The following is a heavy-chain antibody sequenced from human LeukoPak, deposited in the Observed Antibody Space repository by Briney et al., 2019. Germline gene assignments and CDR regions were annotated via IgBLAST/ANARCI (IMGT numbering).Heavy chain of an antibody. Sequence: GGSLRLSCAASGFTFSSYAMSWVRQAPGKGLEWVSAISGSGGSTYYADSVKGRFTISRDNSKNTLYLQMNSLRAEDTAVYYCARGPWRQFVVPAAKGSGGWFDPWGQGTLVTVSS. J-gene: IGHJ5*02. CDR3: ARGPWRQFVVPAAKGSGGWFDP. V-gene: IGHV3-23*01. D-gene: IGHD2-2*01. CDR2: ISGSGGST. CDR1: GFTFSSYA.